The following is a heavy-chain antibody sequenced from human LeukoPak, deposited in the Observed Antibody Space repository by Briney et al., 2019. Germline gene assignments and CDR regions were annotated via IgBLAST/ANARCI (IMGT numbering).Heavy chain of an antibody. J-gene: IGHJ4*02. V-gene: IGHV1-18*01. CDR3: ARDKDWDLEY. CDR1: GYTFTSYG. CDR2: ISTYNGNT. Sequence: ASVKVSCKTSGYTFTSYGISWMRQAPGQGLKWMGWISTYNGNTNYAQNLQGRVTMTTDTSTSTAYMELRSLRSDDTAVYYCARDKDWDLEYWGQGTQVTVSS. D-gene: IGHD3-9*01.